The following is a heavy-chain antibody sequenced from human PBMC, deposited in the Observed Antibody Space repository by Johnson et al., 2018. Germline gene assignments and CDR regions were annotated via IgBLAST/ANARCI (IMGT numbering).Heavy chain of an antibody. Sequence: QVQLVESGGGVVQPGRSLRLSCAASGFTFSSYGMHWVRQAPGKGLEWVAVISYDGSNKYYADSVKGRFTLSRDNSKNTLYLQMNSLRAEDTAVYYCAKDPGSSSWYWAEYFQHWGQGTLVTVSS. D-gene: IGHD6-13*01. V-gene: IGHV3-30*18. CDR3: AKDPGSSSWYWAEYFQH. CDR1: GFTFSSYG. CDR2: ISYDGSNK. J-gene: IGHJ1*01.